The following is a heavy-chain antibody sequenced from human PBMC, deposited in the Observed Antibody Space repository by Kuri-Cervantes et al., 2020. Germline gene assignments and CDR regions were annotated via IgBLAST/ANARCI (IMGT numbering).Heavy chain of an antibody. J-gene: IGHJ4*02. Sequence: SQTLSHTCAVYGGSFSGYYWSWIRQAPGKGLEWIGEINHSGSTNYNPSLKSRITISVDTSKNQFSLKLSSVTAADTAVYYCARLDYSESWFDYWGQGTLVTVSS. CDR1: GGSFSGYY. D-gene: IGHD1-26*01. CDR3: ARLDYSESWFDY. CDR2: INHSGST. V-gene: IGHV4-34*01.